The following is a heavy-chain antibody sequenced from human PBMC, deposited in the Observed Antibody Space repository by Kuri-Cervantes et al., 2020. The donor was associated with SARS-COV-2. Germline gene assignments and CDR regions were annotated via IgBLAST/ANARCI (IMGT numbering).Heavy chain of an antibody. J-gene: IGHJ6*03. CDR2: IIPIFGTA. V-gene: IGHV1-69*06. CDR1: GYTFTSYG. D-gene: IGHD6-19*01. Sequence: SVKVSCKASGYTFTSYGISWVRQAPGQGLEWMGRIIPIFGTANYAQKFQGRVTITADKSTSTAYMELSSLRSEDTAVYYCARDRMSLGLYSSGSLSHYYYYMDVWGKGTTVTVSS. CDR3: ARDRMSLGLYSSGSLSHYYYYMDV.